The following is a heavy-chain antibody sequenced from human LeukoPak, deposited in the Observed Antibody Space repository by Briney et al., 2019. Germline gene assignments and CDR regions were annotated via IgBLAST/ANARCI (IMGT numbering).Heavy chain of an antibody. Sequence: GGSLRLSCAASGFTFSSYSMNWVRQAPGKGLEWVSYISSSSSTIYYADSVKGRFTISRDNAKNSLYLQMNSLRAEDTAVYYCARRAVAAPFDYWGQGTLVTVSS. V-gene: IGHV3-48*01. CDR1: GFTFSSYS. CDR2: ISSSSSTI. J-gene: IGHJ4*02. CDR3: ARRAVAAPFDY. D-gene: IGHD6-19*01.